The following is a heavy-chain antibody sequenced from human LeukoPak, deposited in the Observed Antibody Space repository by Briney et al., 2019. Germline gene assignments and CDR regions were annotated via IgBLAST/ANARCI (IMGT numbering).Heavy chain of an antibody. CDR2: IKPTGGST. V-gene: IGHV1-46*01. CDR1: GCTFTGYY. Sequence: ASVKVSCKTSGCTFTGYYMHWVRQAPGQGLEWMGMIKPTGGSTSYAQRFQGGVTMTRDTSTSTVYMELSSLTSEDTAVYYCARDGAVSGTSDWYFDLWGHGTLVTVSS. D-gene: IGHD3-10*01. CDR3: ARDGAVSGTSDWYFDL. J-gene: IGHJ2*01.